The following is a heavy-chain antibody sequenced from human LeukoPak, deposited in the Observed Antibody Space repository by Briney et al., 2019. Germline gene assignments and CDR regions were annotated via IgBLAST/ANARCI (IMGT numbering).Heavy chain of an antibody. CDR1: GGSFSGYY. J-gene: IGHJ4*02. V-gene: IGHV4-34*01. CDR3: ARRDGDYDGAHFDY. CDR2: INHSGST. Sequence: PSETLSLTCAVYGGSFSGYYWSWIRQPPGKGLEWIGEINHSGSTNYNPSLKSRDTISVDTSKIQFSLNLSSVTAADTAVYYCARRDGDYDGAHFDYWGQGTLVTVSS. D-gene: IGHD4-17*01.